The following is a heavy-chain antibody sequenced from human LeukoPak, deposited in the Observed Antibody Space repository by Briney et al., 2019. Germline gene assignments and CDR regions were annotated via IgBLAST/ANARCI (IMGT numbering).Heavy chain of an antibody. CDR2: IIPIFGTA. CDR1: GGTFSSYA. J-gene: IGHJ4*02. Sequence: SVKVSCKASGGTFSSYAISWVRQAPGQGLEWMGGIIPIFGTANYAQKFQGRVTITTDESTSTAYMELSSLRSEDTAVYYCARDRPTYYYDSSGYYYDWGQGTLVTVSS. V-gene: IGHV1-69*05. CDR3: ARDRPTYYYDSSGYYYD. D-gene: IGHD3-22*01.